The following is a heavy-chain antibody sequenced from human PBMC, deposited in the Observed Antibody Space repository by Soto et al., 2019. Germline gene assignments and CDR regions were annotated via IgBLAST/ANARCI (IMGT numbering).Heavy chain of an antibody. V-gene: IGHV4-34*01. J-gene: IGHJ6*02. D-gene: IGHD2-2*01. CDR1: GGSFSGYY. CDR3: SVVPAAPGTRYYYYSGMDV. Sequence: QVQLQQWGAGLLKPSETLSLTCAVYGGSFSGYYWSWIRQPPGKGLEWIGEINHSGSTNYNPSLNSRVTISVDTSKTQFSLKLSSVTAADTAVYYCSVVPAAPGTRYYYYSGMDVWGQGTTVTVSS. CDR2: INHSGST.